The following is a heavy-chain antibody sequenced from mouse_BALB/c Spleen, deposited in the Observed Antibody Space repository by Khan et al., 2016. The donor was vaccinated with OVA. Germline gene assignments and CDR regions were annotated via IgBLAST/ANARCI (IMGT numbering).Heavy chain of an antibody. CDR1: GFAFISYD. V-gene: IGHV5-9*02. CDR2: ISSGGTYN. CDR3: ARPSYYGNPWFTY. J-gene: IGHJ3*01. D-gene: IGHD2-10*01. Sequence: EVMLVESGGGLVKPGGSLKLSCAASGFAFISYDMSWVRQTPEKRLEWVATISSGGTYNYYPDSVKGRFTISRDIARRTLYLQMSSLRSEDTALYYCARPSYYGNPWFTYWGQGTLVTVSA.